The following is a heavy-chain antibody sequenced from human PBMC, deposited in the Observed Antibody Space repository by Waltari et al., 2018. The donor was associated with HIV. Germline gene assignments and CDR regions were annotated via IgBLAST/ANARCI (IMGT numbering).Heavy chain of an antibody. J-gene: IGHJ4*02. CDR1: GFTFSSYG. CDR2: IRYDGSNK. D-gene: IGHD3-22*01. V-gene: IGHV3-30*02. CDR3: AKDESSGYYLFDY. Sequence: QVQLVESGGGVVQPGGSLRLSCAASGFTFSSYGMHWVRQAPGKGLEWVAFIRYDGSNKYYADSVKGRFTISRDNSKNTLYLQMNSLRAEDTAVYYCAKDESSGYYLFDYWGQGTLVTVSS.